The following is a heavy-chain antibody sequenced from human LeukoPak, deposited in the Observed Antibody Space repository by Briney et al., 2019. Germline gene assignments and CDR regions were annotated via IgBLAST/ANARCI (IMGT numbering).Heavy chain of an antibody. D-gene: IGHD6-19*01. CDR1: GFTFSNYA. J-gene: IGHJ4*02. V-gene: IGHV3-23*01. CDR3: PRQSYASGWNPFDY. Sequence: PGGSLRLSCAAFGFTFSNYAMSWVRQAPGKGLEWVSTISGGGITTYYADSAKGRFTISRDNSMNTMFLQMNSLRADDTAVYYCPRQSYASGWNPFDYWGQGILVTVSS. CDR2: ISGGGITT.